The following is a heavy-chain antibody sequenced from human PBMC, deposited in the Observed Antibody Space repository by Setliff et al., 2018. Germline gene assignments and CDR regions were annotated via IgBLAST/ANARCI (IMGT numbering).Heavy chain of an antibody. CDR1: GYSFTSYW. CDR3: ARHPYYYGSGTYLDNNNRWFDP. J-gene: IGHJ5*02. D-gene: IGHD3-10*01. V-gene: IGHV5-51*01. Sequence: GESLKISCKGSGYSFTSYWIGWVRQMPGKGLEWMGIIYPGDSDTRYSPSFQGQATISADKSINTAYLQWSSLRASDTAIYYCARHPYYYGSGTYLDNNNRWFDPWGQGTLVTVSS. CDR2: IYPGDSDT.